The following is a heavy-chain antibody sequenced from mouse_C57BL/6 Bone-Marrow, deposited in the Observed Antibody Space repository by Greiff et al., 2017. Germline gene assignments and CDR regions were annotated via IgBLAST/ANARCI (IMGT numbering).Heavy chain of an antibody. Sequence: VQLQQSGAELVRPGASVKLSCTASGFNIKDDYMHWVKQRPEQGLEWIGWIDPENGDTEYASKFQGKATITADTSSNTAYLQLSSLTSEDTAVYYCTTGYGSLDYWAEGTTPTVSS. CDR1: GFNIKDDY. CDR2: IDPENGDT. V-gene: IGHV14-4*01. CDR3: TTGYGSLDY. J-gene: IGHJ2*01. D-gene: IGHD1-1*01.